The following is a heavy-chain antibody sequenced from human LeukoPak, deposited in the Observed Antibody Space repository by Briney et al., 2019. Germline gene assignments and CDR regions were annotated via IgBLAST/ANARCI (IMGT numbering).Heavy chain of an antibody. D-gene: IGHD2/OR15-2a*01. CDR1: GFTFSSYS. CDR2: ISSSSSTI. Sequence: GGSLRLSCAASGFTFSSYSMNWVRQAPGKGLEWVSYISSSSSTIYYADSVKGRFTISRDNAKNSLYLQMNSLRAEDTAVYYCAKAPPPFLLLEYFDYWGQGTLVTVSS. J-gene: IGHJ4*02. V-gene: IGHV3-48*01. CDR3: AKAPPPFLLLEYFDY.